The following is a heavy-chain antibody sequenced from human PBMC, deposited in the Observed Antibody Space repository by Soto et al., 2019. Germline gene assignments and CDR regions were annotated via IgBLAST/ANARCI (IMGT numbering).Heavy chain of an antibody. CDR3: ARSSYYYYDSSGYLGY. J-gene: IGHJ4*02. Sequence: VESLKISCKGSGYSFTSYWISWVRQMPVKGLEWMGIIYPGDSDTRYSPSFQVQFTISADKSISTAYLQWSSLKASDTAMYYCARSSYYYYDSSGYLGYWGQGTLVTVSS. CDR2: IYPGDSDT. D-gene: IGHD3-22*01. CDR1: GYSFTSYW. V-gene: IGHV5-51*01.